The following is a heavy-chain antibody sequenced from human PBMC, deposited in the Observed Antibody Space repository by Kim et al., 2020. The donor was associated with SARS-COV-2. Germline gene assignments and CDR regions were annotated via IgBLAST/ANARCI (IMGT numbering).Heavy chain of an antibody. V-gene: IGHV3-21*01. J-gene: IGHJ4*02. CDR1: GFTFSSYS. CDR2: ISSSSSYI. CDR3: ARVPGRWYYFDY. D-gene: IGHD6-13*01. Sequence: GGSLRLSCAASGFTFSSYSMNWVRQAPGKGLEWVSSISSSSSYIYYADSVKGRFTIPRDNAKNSLYLQMNSLRAEDTAVYYCARVPGRWYYFDYWGQGTLVTVSS.